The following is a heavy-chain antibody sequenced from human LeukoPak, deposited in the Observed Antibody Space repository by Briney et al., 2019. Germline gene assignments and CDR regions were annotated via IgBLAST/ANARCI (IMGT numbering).Heavy chain of an antibody. D-gene: IGHD5-24*01. CDR1: GFTFSSYS. V-gene: IGHV3-48*02. Sequence: GGSLRLSCAASGFTFSSYSVIWARQAPGKGLEWVSYVSSSGTTTYYADSVKGRFTISRHNGKNLVSLQMNSLRDEDTAVYYCARADRDGNKRFLDWGQGTLVTVSS. CDR2: VSSSGTTT. J-gene: IGHJ4*02. CDR3: ARADRDGNKRFLD.